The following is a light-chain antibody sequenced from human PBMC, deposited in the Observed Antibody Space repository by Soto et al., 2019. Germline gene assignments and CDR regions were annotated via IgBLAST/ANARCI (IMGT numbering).Light chain of an antibody. CDR1: QDIKNY. Sequence: DIQMTQSPSSLSASVGDRFTITCQASQDIKNYLNWYQQKSGKAPKLLIYAASDLETGVPSRFSGSGSGTDFPLTISSLQSEDFAVYYCQQYNNWPLTFGGGTKVDIK. CDR3: QQYNNWPLT. V-gene: IGKV1-33*01. CDR2: AAS. J-gene: IGKJ4*01.